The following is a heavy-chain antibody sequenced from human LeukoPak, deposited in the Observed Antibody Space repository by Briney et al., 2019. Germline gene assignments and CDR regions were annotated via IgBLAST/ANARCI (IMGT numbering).Heavy chain of an antibody. CDR1: GGSISSYH. CDR2: ISSAGTT. D-gene: IGHD3-16*01. CDR3: AREGRSATDGY. J-gene: IGHJ4*02. Sequence: SETLSLTCSVSGGSISSYHWTWIRQPAGKGLEWIGRISSAGTTNYNPSLKGRVTMSVDTSKNQFSLKLSSVTAADTAVYYCAREGRSATDGYWGQGTLVTVSS. V-gene: IGHV4-4*07.